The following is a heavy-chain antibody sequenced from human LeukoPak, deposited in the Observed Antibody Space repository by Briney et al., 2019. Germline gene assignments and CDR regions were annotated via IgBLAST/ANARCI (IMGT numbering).Heavy chain of an antibody. Sequence: SVKVSCKASGGIFTNYAISWVRQAPGQGLEWTGRFIPISATGKYAQQFQGRLTITADKSTTTAYMELSGLRSDDTAVYYCASLTHGGSGSYILDYWGQGTLVTVSS. J-gene: IGHJ4*02. D-gene: IGHD3-10*01. CDR3: ASLTHGGSGSYILDY. V-gene: IGHV1-69*06. CDR2: FIPISATG. CDR1: GGIFTNYA.